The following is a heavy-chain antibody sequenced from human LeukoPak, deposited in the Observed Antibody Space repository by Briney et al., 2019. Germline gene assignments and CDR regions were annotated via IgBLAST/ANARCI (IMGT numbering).Heavy chain of an antibody. Sequence: SQTLSLTCGISGDTVSRNTATWNWIRLSPSRGLEWLGRTYYRSRWFNDNSESVKSRIIITPDTSKNHFSLRLNSVTPEDTAVYYCARGPSSGSWYFDLWGRGTLVIVSS. V-gene: IGHV6-1*01. CDR1: GDTVSRNTAT. CDR2: TYYRSRWFN. CDR3: ARGPSSGSWYFDL. D-gene: IGHD3-22*01. J-gene: IGHJ2*01.